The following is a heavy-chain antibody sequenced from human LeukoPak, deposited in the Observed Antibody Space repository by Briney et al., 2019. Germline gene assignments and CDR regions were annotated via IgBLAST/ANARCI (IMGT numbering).Heavy chain of an antibody. V-gene: IGHV3-53*01. J-gene: IGHJ4*02. Sequence: GGSLRLSCATSGFTVITNDMTWVRQAPGKGLEWVSVLYSDGNTKYSDSVQGRFTISRDNSKNTLYLEMNSLSPDDTAVYYCARGVEPLAANTLAYWGQGTLVTVSS. CDR2: LYSDGNT. CDR3: ARGVEPLAANTLAY. D-gene: IGHD1-14*01. CDR1: GFTVITND.